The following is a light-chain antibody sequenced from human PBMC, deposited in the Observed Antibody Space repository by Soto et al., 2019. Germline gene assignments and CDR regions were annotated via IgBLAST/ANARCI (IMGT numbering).Light chain of an antibody. Sequence: DIQMTQSPSTLSASVGDTVTITCRTSQTINNLLAWYQKKPGKAPGPLNFDASTVNPGVPSRFSGSGSGTDFTLTISDLQPDDFATYYCQHYDIYGRLTFGPGTTVDIK. CDR1: QTINNL. J-gene: IGKJ3*01. CDR3: QHYDIYGRLT. V-gene: IGKV1-5*01. CDR2: DAS.